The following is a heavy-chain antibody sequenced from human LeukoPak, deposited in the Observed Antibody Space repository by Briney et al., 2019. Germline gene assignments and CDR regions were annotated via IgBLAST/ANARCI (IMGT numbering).Heavy chain of an antibody. Sequence: SETLSLTCSVSGGSISSYYWSWIRQPPGKGQEWLGHIYSSGSTTDNPSLKSRVTISVDTSKNQLSLKLTSVTPADTAVYYCARFSTFRDSSGYYLDYWGQGILVTVSS. CDR3: ARFSTFRDSSGYYLDY. CDR1: GGSISSYY. CDR2: IYSSGST. D-gene: IGHD3-22*01. V-gene: IGHV4-59*01. J-gene: IGHJ4*02.